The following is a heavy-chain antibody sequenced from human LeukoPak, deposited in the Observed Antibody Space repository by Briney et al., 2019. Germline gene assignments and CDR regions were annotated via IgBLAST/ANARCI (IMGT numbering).Heavy chain of an antibody. J-gene: IGHJ4*02. Sequence: KSGGSLRLSCAASGFTFSSYSMNWVRQAPGKGLEWVSSISSSSSYIYYADSVKGRFTISRDNAKNSLYLQMNSLRAEDTAVYYCASSASMSAAQFDYWGQGTLVTVSS. D-gene: IGHD2/OR15-2a*01. CDR2: ISSSSSYI. CDR3: ASSASMSAAQFDY. V-gene: IGHV3-21*01. CDR1: GFTFSSYS.